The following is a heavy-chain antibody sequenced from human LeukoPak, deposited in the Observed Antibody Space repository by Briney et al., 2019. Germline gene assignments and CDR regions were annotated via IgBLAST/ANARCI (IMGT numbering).Heavy chain of an antibody. CDR3: ARLYCSSTSCHQNWFDP. CDR2: IKQDGSEK. CDR1: GFTFSSYW. V-gene: IGHV3-7*01. J-gene: IGHJ5*02. D-gene: IGHD2-2*01. Sequence: AGGSLRLSCAASGFTFSSYWMSWVRQAPGKGLEWVANIKQDGSEKYYVDSVKGRFTISRDNAKNSLYLQMNSLRAEDTAVYYCARLYCSSTSCHQNWFDPWGQGTLVTVSS.